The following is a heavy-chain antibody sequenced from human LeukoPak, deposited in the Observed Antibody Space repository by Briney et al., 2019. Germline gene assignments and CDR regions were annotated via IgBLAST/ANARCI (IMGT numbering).Heavy chain of an antibody. J-gene: IGHJ6*03. CDR1: GFTFSSYE. CDR3: AGVEIVVVPAAISYYYYYYMDV. D-gene: IGHD2-2*03. Sequence: PGGSLRLSCAASGFTFSSYEMNWVRQAPGKGLEWVSYISSSGSTIYYADSVKGRFTISRDNAKNSLYLQMNSLRAEDTAVYYCAGVEIVVVPAAISYYYYYYMDVWGKGTTVTVSS. V-gene: IGHV3-48*03. CDR2: ISSSGSTI.